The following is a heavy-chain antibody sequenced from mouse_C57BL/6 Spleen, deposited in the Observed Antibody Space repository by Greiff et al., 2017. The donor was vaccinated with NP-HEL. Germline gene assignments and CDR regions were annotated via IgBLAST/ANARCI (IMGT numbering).Heavy chain of an antibody. CDR3: ARLTTVGDAMDY. Sequence: QVQLQQPGAELVMPGASVKLSCKASGYTFTSYWMHWVKQRPGQGLEWIGEIDPSDSYTNYNQKFKGKSTLTVDKSSSTAYMQLSSLTSEDSAVYCCARLTTVGDAMDYWGQGTSVTVSS. J-gene: IGHJ4*01. V-gene: IGHV1-69*01. CDR2: IDPSDSYT. D-gene: IGHD1-1*01. CDR1: GYTFTSYW.